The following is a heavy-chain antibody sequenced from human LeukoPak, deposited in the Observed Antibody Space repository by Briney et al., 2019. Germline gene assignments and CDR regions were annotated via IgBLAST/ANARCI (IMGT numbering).Heavy chain of an antibody. Sequence: GGSLRLSCAASGFTFDDYGMSWVRQAPGKGLEWVSGINWNGGSTGYADSVKGRFTISRDNAKNSLYLQMNSLRAEDTALYHCARGGYCSGGSCYWLRAFDIWGQGTMVTVSS. CDR3: ARGGYCSGGSCYWLRAFDI. CDR2: INWNGGST. V-gene: IGHV3-20*01. CDR1: GFTFDDYG. J-gene: IGHJ3*02. D-gene: IGHD2-15*01.